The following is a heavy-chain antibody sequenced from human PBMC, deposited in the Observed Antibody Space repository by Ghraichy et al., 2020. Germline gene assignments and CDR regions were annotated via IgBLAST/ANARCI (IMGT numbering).Heavy chain of an antibody. CDR3: AKDSLPDSYQPLLYDIDY. CDR2: ISWNSGSI. Sequence: GGSLRLSCAASGFTFDDYAMHWVRQAPGKGLEWVSGISWNSGSIGYADSVKGRFTISRDNAKNSLYLQMNSLRAEDTALYYCAKDSLPDSYQPLLYDIDYWGQGTLVTVSS. J-gene: IGHJ4*02. V-gene: IGHV3-9*01. D-gene: IGHD2-2*02. CDR1: GFTFDDYA.